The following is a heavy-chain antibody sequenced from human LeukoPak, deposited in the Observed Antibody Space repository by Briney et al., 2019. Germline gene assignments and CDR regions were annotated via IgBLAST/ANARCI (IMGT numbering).Heavy chain of an antibody. J-gene: IGHJ4*02. V-gene: IGHV1-2*02. Sequence: ASVKVSCKASGYTFSGFYIHWVRQAPGQGLEGMGWINPNSGGTNYAQKFQGRVTMTRDTSISTAYMELSRLRSDDTAVYYCARDRDSSGNEFDYWGQGTLVTVSS. D-gene: IGHD3-22*01. CDR3: ARDRDSSGNEFDY. CDR1: GYTFSGFY. CDR2: INPNSGGT.